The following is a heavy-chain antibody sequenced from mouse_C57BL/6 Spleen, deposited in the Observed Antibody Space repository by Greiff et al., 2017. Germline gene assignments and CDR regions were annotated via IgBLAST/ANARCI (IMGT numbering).Heavy chain of an antibody. CDR3: ARSITTVVAPVMDY. CDR2: IYPGDGDT. D-gene: IGHD1-1*01. CDR1: GYAFSSSW. J-gene: IGHJ4*01. V-gene: IGHV1-82*01. Sequence: VKLQESGPELVKPGASVKISCKASGYAFSSSWMNWVKQRPGKGLEWIGRIYPGDGDTNYNGKFKGKATLTADKSSSTAYMQLSSLTSEDSAVYFCARSITTVVAPVMDYWGQGTSVTVSS.